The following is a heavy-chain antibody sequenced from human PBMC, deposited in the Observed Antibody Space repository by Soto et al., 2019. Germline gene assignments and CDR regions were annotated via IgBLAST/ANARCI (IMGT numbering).Heavy chain of an antibody. Sequence: LSLTCTVSGDSISSGNKYWSWIRQPPGKGLEWIGYIFSSGTTYYNPSLKSRLTMSLDASQNQFSLKLNSLTDADTAVYFCARVPSPFDYYYAMDVWGQGTTVTVSS. V-gene: IGHV4-30-4*01. CDR1: GDSISSGNKY. CDR2: IFSSGTT. J-gene: IGHJ6*02. CDR3: ARVPSPFDYYYAMDV. D-gene: IGHD3-16*01.